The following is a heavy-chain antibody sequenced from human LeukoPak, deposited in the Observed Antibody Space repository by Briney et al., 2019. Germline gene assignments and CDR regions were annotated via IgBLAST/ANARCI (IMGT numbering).Heavy chain of an antibody. Sequence: PGGSLRLSCAASGFTFSNYAMTWVRQAPGKGLEWVSAVSGSGAIAYYTDSVKGRFTISRDNSKNTLYLQMSSLTAKDTAVYYCATLWFGELLQDYWGQGTLVTVSS. D-gene: IGHD3-10*01. V-gene: IGHV3-23*01. J-gene: IGHJ4*02. CDR2: VSGSGAIA. CDR3: ATLWFGELLQDY. CDR1: GFTFSNYA.